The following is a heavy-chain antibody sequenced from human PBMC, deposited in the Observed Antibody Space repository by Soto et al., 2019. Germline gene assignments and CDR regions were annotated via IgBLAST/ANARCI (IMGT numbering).Heavy chain of an antibody. V-gene: IGHV2-5*02. CDR1: GFSLSTSGVG. CDR3: AHRLGYCSGGSYYSAIKVDYYFDY. D-gene: IGHD2-15*01. CDR2: IYWDDDT. J-gene: IGHJ4*02. Sequence: QITLKESGPTLVKPTQTLTLTCPFSGFSLSTSGVGVGRIPQPPGKALESHALIYWDDDTRYSPSLKSRLTITKDNSQNHVVLKMTNMDPVDTATYYCAHRLGYCSGGSYYSAIKVDYYFDYWGQVTLVTFCS.